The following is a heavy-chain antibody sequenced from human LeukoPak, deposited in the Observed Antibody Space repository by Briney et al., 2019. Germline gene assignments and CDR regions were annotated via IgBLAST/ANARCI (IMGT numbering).Heavy chain of an antibody. J-gene: IGHJ4*02. Sequence: GGSLRLSCAASEFTFSSYWMSWVRQAPGKGLEWVSSISLSGNSIYYADSVKGRFTISRDNADNSLYLQMNSLRPEDTAVYYCARERPYYGSRTYSASFDYWGQGTLVTVSS. V-gene: IGHV3-21*04. CDR2: ISLSGNSI. CDR3: ARERPYYGSRTYSASFDY. CDR1: EFTFSSYW. D-gene: IGHD3-10*01.